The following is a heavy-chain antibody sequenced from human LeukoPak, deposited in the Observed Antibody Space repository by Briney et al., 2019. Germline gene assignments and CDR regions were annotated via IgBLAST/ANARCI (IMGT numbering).Heavy chain of an antibody. D-gene: IGHD2-15*01. CDR1: GGSISSSSYY. Sequence: SETLSPTCTVSGGSISSSSYYWGWIRQPPGKGLEWIGSIYYSGSTYYNPSLKSRVTISVDTSKNQFSLKLSSVTAADTAVYYCARGRGPDYDYDYMDVWGKASTVTVSS. CDR3: ARGRGPDYDYDYMDV. J-gene: IGHJ6*03. CDR2: IYYSGST. V-gene: IGHV4-39*01.